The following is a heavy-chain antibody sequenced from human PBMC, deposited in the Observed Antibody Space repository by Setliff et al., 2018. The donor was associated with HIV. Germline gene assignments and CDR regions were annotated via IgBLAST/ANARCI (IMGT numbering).Heavy chain of an antibody. CDR3: ARHWGRDLGHAFET. CDR1: GFAFADFA. V-gene: IGHV3-20*04. CDR2: INWNGGRT. Sequence: GESLKISCAASGFAFADFAMTWVRQRPGKGPEWVSYINWNGGRTGYADSVKGRFSISRDNTERYVFLEMNSLRAEDTALYYCARHWGRDLGHAFETWGQGTMVTVS. D-gene: IGHD3-16*01. J-gene: IGHJ3*02.